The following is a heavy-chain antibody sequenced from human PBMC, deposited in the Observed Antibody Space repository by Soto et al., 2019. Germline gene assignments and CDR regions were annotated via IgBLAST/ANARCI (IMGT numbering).Heavy chain of an antibody. V-gene: IGHV1-69*02. CDR1: GGSFSSYT. J-gene: IGHJ5*02. CDR2: IIPILGIA. D-gene: IGHD2-15*01. Sequence: AVKVSCKASGGSFSSYTIRWVRQAPGQGLEWMGRIIPILGIANYAQKFQGRVTITADKSTSTAYMELSSLRSEDTAVYYCAGLRSGGTFDPWGQGTLVTVSS. CDR3: AGLRSGGTFDP.